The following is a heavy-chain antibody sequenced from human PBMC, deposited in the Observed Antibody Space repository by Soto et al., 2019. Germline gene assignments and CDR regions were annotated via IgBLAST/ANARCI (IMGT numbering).Heavy chain of an antibody. J-gene: IGHJ4*02. CDR1: GFSLTTSGVG. CDR3: AHRILRTVFGLVTTTAIYFDF. V-gene: IGHV2-5*02. CDR2: SYWDDDK. Sequence: QITLNESGPTVVKPAETLTLTCTFSGFSLTTSGVGVGWIRQSPGKAPEWLALSYWDDDKRYSASLKSRLTHTKNPTKNQFVLTMRSVDPADTATYYCAHRILRTVFGLVTTTAIYFDFWGQGTPVVVSS. D-gene: IGHD3-3*01.